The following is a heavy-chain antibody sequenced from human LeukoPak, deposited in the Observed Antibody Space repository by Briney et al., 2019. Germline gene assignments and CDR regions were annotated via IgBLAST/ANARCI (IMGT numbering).Heavy chain of an antibody. Sequence: ASVKVSCKASGYTFTSYYMHWVRQAPGQGLEWMGIINPSGGSTSYAQKFQGRVTMTRDTSTSIVYMELSSLRSEDTAVYYCARDLRGYSYYYGMDVWGQGTTVTVSS. J-gene: IGHJ6*02. CDR2: INPSGGST. D-gene: IGHD5-12*01. CDR1: GYTFTSYY. CDR3: ARDLRGYSYYYGMDV. V-gene: IGHV1-46*01.